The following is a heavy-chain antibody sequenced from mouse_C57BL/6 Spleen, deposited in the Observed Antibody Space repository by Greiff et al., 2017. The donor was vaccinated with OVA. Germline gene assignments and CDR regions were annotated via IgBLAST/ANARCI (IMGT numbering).Heavy chain of an antibody. CDR2: INPSTGGT. J-gene: IGHJ4*01. D-gene: IGHD2-12*01. CDR1: GYSFTGYY. Sequence: EVQLQQSGPELVKPGASVKISCKASGYSFTGYYMNWVKRSPEKSLEWIGEINPSTGGTTYNQKFKAKATLTVDKSSSTAYMQLKSLTSEDSAVYYCARFYDGRLDYWGQGTSVTVSS. CDR3: ARFYDGRLDY. V-gene: IGHV1-42*01.